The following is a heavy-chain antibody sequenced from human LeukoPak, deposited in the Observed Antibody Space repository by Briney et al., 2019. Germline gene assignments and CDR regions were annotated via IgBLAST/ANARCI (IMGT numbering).Heavy chain of an antibody. CDR3: AKDQGVLLWFGEFPYFDY. D-gene: IGHD3-10*01. CDR1: GFTFSSYA. Sequence: GGSLRLSCAASGFTFSSYAMHWVRQAPGKGLEWVAVISYDGSNKYYADSVKGRFAISRDNSKNTLYLQMNSLRAEDTAVYYCAKDQGVLLWFGEFPYFDYWGQGTLVTVSS. J-gene: IGHJ4*02. CDR2: ISYDGSNK. V-gene: IGHV3-30*09.